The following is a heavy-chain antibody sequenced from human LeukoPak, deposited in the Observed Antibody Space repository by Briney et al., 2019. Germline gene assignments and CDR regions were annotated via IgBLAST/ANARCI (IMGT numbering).Heavy chain of an antibody. CDR1: GFTFSNAW. D-gene: IGHD5-24*01. Sequence: GGSLRLSCAASGFTFSNAWMSWVRQAPGKGLEWVGRIKSKTDGGTTDYAAPVKGRLTISRDDSKNTLYLQMNSLKTEDTAVYYCAKDFPEDVEMATIFALYYYYGMDVWGQGTTVTVSS. CDR2: IKSKTDGGTT. CDR3: AKDFPEDVEMATIFALYYYYGMDV. V-gene: IGHV3-15*01. J-gene: IGHJ6*02.